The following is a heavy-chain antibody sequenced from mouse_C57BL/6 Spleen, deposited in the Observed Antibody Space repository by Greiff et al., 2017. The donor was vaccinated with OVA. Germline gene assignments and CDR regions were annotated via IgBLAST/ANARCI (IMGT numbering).Heavy chain of an antibody. CDR1: GFTFSSYG. D-gene: IGHD1-1*01. J-gene: IGHJ2*01. V-gene: IGHV5-6*01. Sequence: EVQLVESGGDLVKPGGSLKLSCAASGFTFSSYGMSWVRQTPDKRLEWVATISSGGSYTYYPDNVKGRFTISRDNAKNTLYLQMSRLKSEDTAMYYCALDTTVDYWGQGTTLTVSS. CDR2: ISSGGSYT. CDR3: ALDTTVDY.